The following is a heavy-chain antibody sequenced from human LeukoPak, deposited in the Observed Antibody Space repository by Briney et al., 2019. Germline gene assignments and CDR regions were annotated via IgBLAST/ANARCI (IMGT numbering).Heavy chain of an antibody. D-gene: IGHD6-13*01. CDR1: GFIFSSYS. V-gene: IGHV3-23*01. J-gene: IGHJ6*02. CDR3: AKAASSSWPSYYYGMDV. Sequence: GGSLRLSCAASGFIFSSYSMSWVRQAPGKGLEWVSVITGSGGNTYYADSVKGRFTISKDNSKNTVYLQMSSLRVDDTAVYYCAKAASSSWPSYYYGMDVWGQGTMVTVSS. CDR2: ITGSGGNT.